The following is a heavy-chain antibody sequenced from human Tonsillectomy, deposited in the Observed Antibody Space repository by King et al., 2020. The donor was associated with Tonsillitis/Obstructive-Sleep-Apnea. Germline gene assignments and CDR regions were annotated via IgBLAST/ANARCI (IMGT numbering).Heavy chain of an antibody. J-gene: IGHJ6*02. Sequence: VQLQQWGAGLLKPSETLSLTCAVYGGSFSGYYWSWIRQPPGKGLEWIGEINHSGSTNYNPSLKSRVTISVDTSKNQFSLTLSSVTAADTAVDYCARGQYDFWRGYYRGPPPRTYYYYGMDVWGQGTTVTVPS. D-gene: IGHD3-3*01. CDR3: ARGQYDFWRGYYRGPPPRTYYYYGMDV. CDR1: GGSFSGYY. CDR2: INHSGST. V-gene: IGHV4-34*01.